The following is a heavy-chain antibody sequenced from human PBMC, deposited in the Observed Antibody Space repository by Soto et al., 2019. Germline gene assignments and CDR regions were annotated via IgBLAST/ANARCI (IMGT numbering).Heavy chain of an antibody. D-gene: IGHD3-10*01. CDR3: ASVRVIRGVIPSHLRL. J-gene: IGHJ4*02. CDR1: GSTFNSYG. Sequence: QDHLAQSGAEVKKPGTSVTVSCKAAGSTFNSYGISWVRQAPGQGLDWMGVIIPLYETVNYAQKFQGRVSITADNSSSTAYMDLSSLRSDDTAVYYCASVRVIRGVIPSHLRLWGQGTLVTVSS. CDR2: IIPLYETV. V-gene: IGHV1-69*06.